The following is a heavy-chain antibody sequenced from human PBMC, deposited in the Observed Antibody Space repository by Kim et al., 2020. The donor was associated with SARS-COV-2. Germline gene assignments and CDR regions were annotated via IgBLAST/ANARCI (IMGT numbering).Heavy chain of an antibody. CDR3: ARDIWLDCGGDCYRPYYYYGMDV. CDR1: GFTFSSYG. CDR2: IWYDGSNK. D-gene: IGHD2-21*02. Sequence: GGSLRLSCAASGFTFSSYGMHWVRQAPGKGLEWVAVIWYDGSNKYYADSVKGRFTISRDNSKNTLYLQMNSLRAEDTAVYYCARDIWLDCGGDCYRPYYYYGMDVWGQGTTVTVSS. J-gene: IGHJ6*02. V-gene: IGHV3-33*01.